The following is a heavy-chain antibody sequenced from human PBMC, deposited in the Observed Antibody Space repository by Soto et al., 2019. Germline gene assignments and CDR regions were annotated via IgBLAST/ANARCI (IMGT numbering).Heavy chain of an antibody. CDR2: MQPSSGRT. J-gene: IGHJ4*02. V-gene: IGHV1-8*01. CDR1: GYSFTSLY. D-gene: IGHD1-26*01. CDR3: ARGVTAGVDY. Sequence: QVQLVQSGAEVREPGASVKVSCKASGYSFTSLYINWVRQNTGQGLEWMGWMQPSSGRTGYAQKFQGRVTMTRDTSINTAYMEMSSLTSDDTAFYYCARGVTAGVDYWGQGTLVTVSS.